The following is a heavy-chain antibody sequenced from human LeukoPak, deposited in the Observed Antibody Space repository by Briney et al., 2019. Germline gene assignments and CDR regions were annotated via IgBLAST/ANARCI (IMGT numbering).Heavy chain of an antibody. CDR2: ISAYNGNT. Sequence: ASVKVSCTASGYTFTSYGISWVRQARGQGLEWMGWISAYNGNTNYAQKLQGRVTMTTDTSTSTAYMELRSLRSDDTAVYYCARALTYYYDSSGLYNWFDPWGQGTLVTVSS. V-gene: IGHV1-18*01. CDR3: ARALTYYYDSSGLYNWFDP. CDR1: GYTFTSYG. D-gene: IGHD3-22*01. J-gene: IGHJ5*02.